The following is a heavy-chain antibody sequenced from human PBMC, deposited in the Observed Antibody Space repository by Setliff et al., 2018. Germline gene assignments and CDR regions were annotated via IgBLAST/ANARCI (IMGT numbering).Heavy chain of an antibody. CDR3: ARSVEKGLESWFDP. V-gene: IGHV1-2*02. CDR2: INPNSGGT. J-gene: IGHJ5*02. Sequence: GASVKVSCKASGYTFTGYYMHWVRQAPGQGLEWMGWINPNSGGTNYAQKFQGRVTMTRDTSISTAYMELNSLRSDDTAVYYCARSVEKGLESWFDPWGQGTLVTVSS. D-gene: IGHD6-6*01. CDR1: GYTFTGYY.